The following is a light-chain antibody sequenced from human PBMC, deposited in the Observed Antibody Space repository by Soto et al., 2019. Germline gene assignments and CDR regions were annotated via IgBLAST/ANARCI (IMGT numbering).Light chain of an antibody. CDR1: QSVSSN. CDR2: GAS. Sequence: EIVLTQSPATLSLSPGERATLSCRASQSVSSNLAWYQQKPGQAPRLLIYGASTRATGIPARFSGSGSGTEFTLTISSLQTDDFATYYCQQYNSYSSWTFGQGTKVDIK. V-gene: IGKV3D-15*01. CDR3: QQYNSYSSWT. J-gene: IGKJ1*01.